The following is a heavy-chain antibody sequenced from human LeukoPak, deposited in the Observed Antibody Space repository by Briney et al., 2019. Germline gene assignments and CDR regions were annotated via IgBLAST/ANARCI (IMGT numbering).Heavy chain of an antibody. V-gene: IGHV3-23*01. CDR2: ISGSGGST. J-gene: IGHJ6*03. D-gene: IGHD6-19*01. CDR3: AKGEAVAGQYYYYMDV. Sequence: GGSLRLSCAASGFTFSSYAMSWVRQAPGKGLEWVSAISGSGGSTYYADSVKGRFTISRDNSKNTLYLQMNSLRAEDTAVYYCAKGEAVAGQYYYYMDVWGKGTTVTVSS. CDR1: GFTFSSYA.